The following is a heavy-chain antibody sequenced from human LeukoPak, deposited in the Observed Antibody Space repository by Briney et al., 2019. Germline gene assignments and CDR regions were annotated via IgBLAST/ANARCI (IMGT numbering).Heavy chain of an antibody. CDR1: GGSISSYY. CDR2: IYTSGST. Sequence: SETLSLTCTVSGGSISSYYWSWIRQPAGKGLEWIGRIYTSGSTNYNPSLKSRVTMSVDTSKNQFSLKLSSVTAADTAVYYCASPRSPRALDAFDIWGQGTMVTVSS. V-gene: IGHV4-4*07. CDR3: ASPRSPRALDAFDI. J-gene: IGHJ3*02.